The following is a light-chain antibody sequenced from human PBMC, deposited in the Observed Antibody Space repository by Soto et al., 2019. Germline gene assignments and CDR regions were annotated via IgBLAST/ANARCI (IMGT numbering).Light chain of an antibody. J-gene: IGKJ5*01. V-gene: IGKV1-39*01. CDR1: QTVSSW. Sequence: DIQMTQSPSTLSGSVGDRVTITCRASQTVSSWLAWYQQKPGKAPKLPIYAASSLQSGVPSRFSGSGSGTDFTLTISSLQPEDFATYYCQQSYSTLITFGQGTRLEIK. CDR2: AAS. CDR3: QQSYSTLIT.